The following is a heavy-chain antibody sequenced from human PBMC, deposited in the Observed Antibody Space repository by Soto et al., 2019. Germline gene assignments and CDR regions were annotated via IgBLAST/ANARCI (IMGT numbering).Heavy chain of an antibody. CDR2: ISGSGGST. J-gene: IGHJ6*02. D-gene: IGHD2-2*01. CDR3: ATKGGRTHRNYYYGMDV. Sequence: PGGSLRLSCAASGFTFSSYAMSWVRQAPGKGLEWVSAISGSGGSTYYADSVKGRFTISRDNSKNTLYLQMNSLRAEDTAVYYCATKGGRTHRNYYYGMDVWGQGTTVTVSS. CDR1: GFTFSSYA. V-gene: IGHV3-23*01.